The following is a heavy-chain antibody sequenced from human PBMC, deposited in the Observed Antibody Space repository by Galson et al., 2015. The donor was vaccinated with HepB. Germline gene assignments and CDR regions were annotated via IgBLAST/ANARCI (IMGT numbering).Heavy chain of an antibody. Sequence: CAIFGDSVSSNSAAWNWIRQSPSRGLEWLGRTYYRSKWYNDYAVSVKSRITINPDTSKNQFSLQLNSVTPEDTAVYYCAREVVVVVAATSVGFDPWGQGTLVTVSS. V-gene: IGHV6-1*01. CDR2: TYYRSKWYN. D-gene: IGHD2-15*01. CDR3: AREVVVVVAATSVGFDP. J-gene: IGHJ5*02. CDR1: GDSVSSNSAA.